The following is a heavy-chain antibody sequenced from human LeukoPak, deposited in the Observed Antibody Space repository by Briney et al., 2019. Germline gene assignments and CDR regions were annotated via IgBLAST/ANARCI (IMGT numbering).Heavy chain of an antibody. CDR1: GFTFDDYA. V-gene: IGHV3-9*01. J-gene: IGHJ4*02. D-gene: IGHD6-13*01. Sequence: TGGSLRLSCAASGFTFDDYAMHWVRQAPGKGLEWVSGISWNSGSIGYAGSVKGRFTISRDNAKNSLYLQMNSLRAEDTALYYCAKDSQQQLDGGNFDYWGQGTLVTVSS. CDR3: AKDSQQQLDGGNFDY. CDR2: ISWNSGSI.